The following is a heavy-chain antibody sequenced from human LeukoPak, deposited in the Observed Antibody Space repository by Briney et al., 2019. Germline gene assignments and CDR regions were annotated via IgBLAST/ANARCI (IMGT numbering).Heavy chain of an antibody. CDR1: GFTFSSFW. Sequence: AGGSLRLSCAVSGFTFSSFWMSWVRQAPGKGLEWVANIKQDGSEKHYVDSVKGRFTISRDNAKNSLYLQMNSLRAEDTALYYCVRGRRIEGATGAFDICGQWTMVTLSS. D-gene: IGHD1-26*01. CDR3: VRGRRIEGATGAFDI. V-gene: IGHV3-7*01. CDR2: IKQDGSEK. J-gene: IGHJ3*02.